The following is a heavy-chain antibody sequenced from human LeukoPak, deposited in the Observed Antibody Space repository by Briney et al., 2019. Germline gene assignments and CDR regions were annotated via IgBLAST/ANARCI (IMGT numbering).Heavy chain of an antibody. CDR1: GFTFSSYG. CDR3: AKAVGRGGYSYGYTDY. D-gene: IGHD5-18*01. J-gene: IGHJ4*02. Sequence: PGGSLRLSCAASGFTFSSYGMHWVRQAPGKGLEWVAVIWYDGSNKYYADSVKGRFTISRDNSKNTLYLQMNSLRAEDTAVYYCAKAVGRGGYSYGYTDYWGQGTLVTVSS. V-gene: IGHV3-33*06. CDR2: IWYDGSNK.